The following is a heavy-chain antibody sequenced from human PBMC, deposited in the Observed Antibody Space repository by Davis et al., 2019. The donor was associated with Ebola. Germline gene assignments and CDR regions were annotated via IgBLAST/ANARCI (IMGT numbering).Heavy chain of an antibody. CDR1: GFTFSNFW. D-gene: IGHD3-10*01. J-gene: IGHJ5*02. Sequence: PGGSLRLSCAASGFTFSNFWMHWVRQVPGKGLVWVSRIDTHGSITNYADSVKGRFTISRDNVKNTLYLKMDSLRAEDTAVYYCARVRTLAEGRGWFDPWGRGTLVTVSS. V-gene: IGHV3-74*01. CDR3: ARVRTLAEGRGWFDP. CDR2: IDTHGSIT.